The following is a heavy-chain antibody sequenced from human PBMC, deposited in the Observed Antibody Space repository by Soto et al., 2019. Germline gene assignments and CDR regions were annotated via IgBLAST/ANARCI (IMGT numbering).Heavy chain of an antibody. D-gene: IGHD2-8*02. V-gene: IGHV1-18*01. Sequence: QVQLLQSGGEVKKPGASVKVSCKASDYTFANYGISWVRQAPGRGPEWMGWISGYNGNTNYAQKFQGRLTMTTDTSTSTAYMELRSLGSDDTAVYYCARDCTGGGCYPIYWGQGTLVTVSS. CDR3: ARDCTGGGCYPIY. J-gene: IGHJ4*02. CDR2: ISGYNGNT. CDR1: DYTFANYG.